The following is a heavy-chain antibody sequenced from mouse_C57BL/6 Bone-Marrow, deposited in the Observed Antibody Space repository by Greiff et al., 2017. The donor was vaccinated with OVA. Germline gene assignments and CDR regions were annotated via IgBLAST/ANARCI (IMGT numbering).Heavy chain of an antibody. CDR2: ISDGGSYT. CDR1: GFTFSSYA. J-gene: IGHJ2*01. D-gene: IGHD2-2*01. CDR3: ARPPLWLRRGGYFDD. Sequence: EVQRVESGGGLVKPGGSLKLSCAASGFTFSSYAMSWVRQTPEKRLEWVATISDGGSYTYYPDNVKGRFTISRDNAKNNLYLQMSHLKSEATAMYYCARPPLWLRRGGYFDDWGQGTTLTVSS. V-gene: IGHV5-4*01.